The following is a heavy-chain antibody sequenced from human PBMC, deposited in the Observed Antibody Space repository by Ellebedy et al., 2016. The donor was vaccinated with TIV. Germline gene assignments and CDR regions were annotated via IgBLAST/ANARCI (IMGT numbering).Heavy chain of an antibody. V-gene: IGHV4-4*02. CDR3: SRIRWGCSATSCYLNP. CDR1: DVSISSNKW. J-gene: IGHJ5*02. Sequence: MPSETLSLTCTVSDVSISSNKWWTWVRQSPGKGMEWNGEISHSGSTNYNPSLKSRVTISLDRSKNKFSLKLSSVTAADTVVYYCSRIRWGCSATSCYLNPWGQGTLVTVSS. D-gene: IGHD2-2*01. CDR2: ISHSGST.